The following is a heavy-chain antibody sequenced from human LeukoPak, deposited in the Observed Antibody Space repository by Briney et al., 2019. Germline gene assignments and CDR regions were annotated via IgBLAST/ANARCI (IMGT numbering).Heavy chain of an antibody. CDR3: SRESGAFSPFGY. CDR1: GGSISRTNW. D-gene: IGHD1-26*01. V-gene: IGHV4-4*02. Sequence: SETLSLTCDVSGGSISRTNWWSWVRQSPGQGLEWIGEISLSGHTNYSPSLQSRVTMSLDESKNQVSLDLASVTDADTAVYYCSRESGAFSPFGYWGQGTLVTVHS. J-gene: IGHJ4*02. CDR2: ISLSGHT.